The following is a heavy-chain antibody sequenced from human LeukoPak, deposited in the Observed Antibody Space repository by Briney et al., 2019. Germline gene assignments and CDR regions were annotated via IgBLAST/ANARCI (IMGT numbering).Heavy chain of an antibody. CDR1: GGSISSYY. Sequence: PSETLSLTCTVSGGSISSYYWSWIRQPPGKGLEWIGYIYYSGSTNYNPSLKSRVTISVDTSKNQFSLKLNSVTAADTALYYCARAGTGYYSFLFDYWGQGTLVTVSS. D-gene: IGHD3/OR15-3a*01. V-gene: IGHV4-59*01. CDR2: IYYSGST. J-gene: IGHJ4*02. CDR3: ARAGTGYYSFLFDY.